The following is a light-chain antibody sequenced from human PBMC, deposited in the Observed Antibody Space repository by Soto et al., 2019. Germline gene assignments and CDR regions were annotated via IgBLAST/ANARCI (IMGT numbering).Light chain of an antibody. J-gene: IGKJ1*01. V-gene: IGKV1-5*03. CDR2: KAS. CDR1: QSISSW. CDR3: QQYNSLWT. Sequence: DIQMTQSPSTLSASVGDRVTLTCRASQSISSWLAWYQQKPGKAPKLLIYKASSLESGVPSRFSGGGSGTEFTLTISSLQPDDFATYYCQQYNSLWTFGQGTKV.